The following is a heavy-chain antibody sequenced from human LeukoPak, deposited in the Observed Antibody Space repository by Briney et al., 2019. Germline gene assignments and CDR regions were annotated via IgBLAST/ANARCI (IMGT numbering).Heavy chain of an antibody. V-gene: IGHV3-49*04. D-gene: IGHD3-22*01. J-gene: IGHJ4*02. CDR2: IRSKAYGGTT. CDR1: GFTFGDYA. Sequence: PGGSLRLSCTAWGFTFGDYAMSWVRQAPGKGLEWVGFIRSKAYGGTTEYAASVKGRVTISRDDSKSIAYLQMNSLKTEDTAVYYCTRDPRNTYYYDSSGYTFDYWGQGTLVTVSS. CDR3: TRDPRNTYYYDSSGYTFDY.